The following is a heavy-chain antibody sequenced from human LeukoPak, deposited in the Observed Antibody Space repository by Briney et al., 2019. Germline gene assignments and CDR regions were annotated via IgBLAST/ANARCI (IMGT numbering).Heavy chain of an antibody. CDR3: ARAASIAVASPGTFDY. Sequence: SETLSLTCAVYGGSFSGYYWSWIRQPPGKGLEWIGEINHSGSTNYNPSLKSRVTISVDTSKNQFSLKLSSVIAADTAVYYCARAASIAVASPGTFDYWGQGTLVTVSS. V-gene: IGHV4-34*01. CDR1: GGSFSGYY. CDR2: INHSGST. D-gene: IGHD6-19*01. J-gene: IGHJ4*02.